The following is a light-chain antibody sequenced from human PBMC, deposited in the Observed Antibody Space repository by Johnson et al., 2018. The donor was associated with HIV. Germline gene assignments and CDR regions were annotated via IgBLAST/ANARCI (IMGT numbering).Light chain of an antibody. CDR3: GTWDSSLSAGI. J-gene: IGLJ1*01. V-gene: IGLV1-51*02. CDR2: ENN. Sequence: QSVLTQSPSVSAAPGQKVTISCSGTSSNIGNNYISWYQQLPGTAPKLLIYENNKRPSGIPDRFSGSKSGTSATLGITGLQTGAEADYYCGTWDSSLSAGIFGPGTKVTVL. CDR1: SSNIGNNY.